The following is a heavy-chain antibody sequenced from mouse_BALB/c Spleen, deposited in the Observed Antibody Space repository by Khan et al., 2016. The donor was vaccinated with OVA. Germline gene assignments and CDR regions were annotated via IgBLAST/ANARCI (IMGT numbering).Heavy chain of an antibody. V-gene: IGHV3-2*02. D-gene: IGHD1-1*01. CDR3: ARGNYYGYALDY. Sequence: EVQLQESEPGLVKPSQSLSLTCTVNGYSITSNYAWNWIRQFPGNKLEWMGYISYSGSTNYNPSLKSRLSITRDTSKNQFFLLLHSVTTEDSATYYCARGNYYGYALDYWGQGTSVTVSS. J-gene: IGHJ4*01. CDR2: ISYSGST. CDR1: GYSITSNYA.